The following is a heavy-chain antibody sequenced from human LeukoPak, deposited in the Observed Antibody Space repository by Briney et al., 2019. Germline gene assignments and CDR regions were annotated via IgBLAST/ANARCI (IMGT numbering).Heavy chain of an antibody. V-gene: IGHV1-18*01. CDR3: ASAYSGSYLDAFDI. J-gene: IGHJ3*02. CDR1: GYTFTSYG. Sequence: GASVKVSCKASGYTFTSYGISWVRQAPGQGLEWMGWISAYNGNTNYAQKLQGRVTMTTDTSTSTAYMELRSLRSDATAVYYCASAYSGSYLDAFDIWGQGTMVTVSS. D-gene: IGHD1-26*01. CDR2: ISAYNGNT.